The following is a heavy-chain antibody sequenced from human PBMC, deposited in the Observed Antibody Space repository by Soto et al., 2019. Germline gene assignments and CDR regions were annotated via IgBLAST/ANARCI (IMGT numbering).Heavy chain of an antibody. CDR1: GYTFSSYF. Sequence: GASVKVSCKASGYTFSSYFITWVRQAPGQGLEWMGWISAYNGNTNFAQKLQGRVAMTTDTSTSTAYMELRSLRSDDTAVYDCARQNYYSGMDVWGQGTTVTVSS. J-gene: IGHJ6*02. V-gene: IGHV1-18*01. CDR3: ARQNYYSGMDV. CDR2: ISAYNGNT.